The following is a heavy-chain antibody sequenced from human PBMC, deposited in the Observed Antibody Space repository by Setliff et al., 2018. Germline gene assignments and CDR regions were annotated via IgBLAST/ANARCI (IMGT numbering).Heavy chain of an antibody. D-gene: IGHD3-16*01. J-gene: IGHJ4*02. CDR2: INHSGST. V-gene: IGHV4-34*01. CDR3: AIGGGYCDFFDCFPFDN. CDR1: GGSFTYYY. Sequence: PSETLSLTCAASGGSFTYYYWTWIRQPPGKGLEWIGEINHSGSTKYNPSLKGRATLSIDESKRQFSLKLNSVTAADTAPYYCAIGGGYCDFFDCFPFDNWGQGFLVTVSS.